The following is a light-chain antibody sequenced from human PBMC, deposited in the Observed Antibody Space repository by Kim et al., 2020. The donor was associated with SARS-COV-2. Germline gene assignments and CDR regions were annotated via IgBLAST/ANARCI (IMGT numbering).Light chain of an antibody. CDR1: QSVSSN. CDR3: KQYDNWPYT. Sequence: EIVMTQSPATLSVSPGERATLSCRASQSVSSNLAWYQHKPGQAPRLLIYGASTGATGIPARFSGSGSGTEFTLTISSLQSEDFVVYYCKQYDNWPYTFGQGTKLEI. J-gene: IGKJ2*01. CDR2: GAS. V-gene: IGKV3-15*01.